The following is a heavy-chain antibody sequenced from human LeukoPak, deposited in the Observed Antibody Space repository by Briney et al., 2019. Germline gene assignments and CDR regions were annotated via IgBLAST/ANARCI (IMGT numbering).Heavy chain of an antibody. CDR1: GYTFTSYY. D-gene: IGHD6-6*01. CDR2: INPSGGST. CDR3: ARVGAAHDAFDI. Sequence: ASVTVSCKASGYTFTSYYMHWVRQAPGQGLEWMGIINPSGGSTSYAQKFQGRVTMTRDTSTSTVYMELSSLRSEDTAVYYCARVGAAHDAFDIWGQGTMVTVSS. V-gene: IGHV1-46*01. J-gene: IGHJ3*02.